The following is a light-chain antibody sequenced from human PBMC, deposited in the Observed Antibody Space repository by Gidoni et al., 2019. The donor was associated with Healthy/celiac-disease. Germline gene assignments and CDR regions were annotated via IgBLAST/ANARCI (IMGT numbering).Light chain of an antibody. CDR1: QSISSY. CDR2: AAS. J-gene: IGKJ5*01. V-gene: IGKV1-39*01. CDR3: QQSYSTLSIT. Sequence: DIQMTQSPSSLSASVGDRVTILRASQSISSYLNWYQQKPGKAPKLLIYAASSLQSGVPSRFSGSGSGTDFTLTISSLQPEDFATYYCQQSYSTLSITFGQGTRLEIK.